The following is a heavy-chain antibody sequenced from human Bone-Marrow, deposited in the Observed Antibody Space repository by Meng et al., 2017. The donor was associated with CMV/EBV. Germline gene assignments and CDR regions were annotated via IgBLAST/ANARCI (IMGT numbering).Heavy chain of an antibody. J-gene: IGHJ4*02. CDR1: GYTFTTYD. D-gene: IGHD3-10*01. V-gene: IGHV1-8*01. CDR3: ARYGLRGFFDY. CDR2: MNPNSGDT. Sequence: ASVKVSCKASGYTFTTYDINWVRQATGQGLEWMGWMNPNSGDTGYAQKFQGRVTMTRNTSISTAYMDLSSLRSEDAAIYYWARYGLRGFFDYWGQGTLVTVSS.